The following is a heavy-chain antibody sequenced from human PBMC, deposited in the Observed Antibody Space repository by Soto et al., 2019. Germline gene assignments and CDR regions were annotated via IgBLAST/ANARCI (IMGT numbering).Heavy chain of an antibody. V-gene: IGHV1-2*04. CDR3: ARAYCSSTSCYTGTDWFEP. CDR2: INPNSGGT. J-gene: IGHJ5*02. D-gene: IGHD2-2*02. CDR1: GYTFTGYY. Sequence: ASVKVSCKASGYTFTGYYMHWVRQAPGQGLEWMGWINPNSGGTNYAQKFQGWVTMTRDTSISTAYMELSRLRSDDTAVYYCARAYCSSTSCYTGTDWFEPWGQGTLVTVSS.